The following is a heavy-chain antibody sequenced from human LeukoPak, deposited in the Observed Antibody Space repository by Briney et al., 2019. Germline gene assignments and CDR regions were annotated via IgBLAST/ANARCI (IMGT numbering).Heavy chain of an antibody. CDR2: ISAYNGNT. CDR1: GYTFTSYG. D-gene: IGHD5-18*01. J-gene: IGHJ4*02. CDR3: ARDASRSLRGYSYGVPIDY. Sequence: GASVKVSCKASGYTFTSYGISWVRQAPGQGLEWMEWISAYNGNTNYAQKLQGRVTMTTDTSTSTAYMELRSLRSDDTAVYYCARDASRSLRGYSYGVPIDYWGQGTLVTVSS. V-gene: IGHV1-18*01.